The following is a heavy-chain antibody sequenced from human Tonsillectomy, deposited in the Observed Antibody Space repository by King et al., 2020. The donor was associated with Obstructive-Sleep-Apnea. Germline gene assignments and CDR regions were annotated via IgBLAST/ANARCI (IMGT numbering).Heavy chain of an antibody. V-gene: IGHV3-11*06. Sequence: VQLVESGGGLVKPGGSLRLSCAASGFTFSDYYMSWIRQAPGKGLEWVSYISSSSSYTNYADSVKGRFTISRDNAKNSLYLQMNSLRAEDTAVYYCARDRGRQYYDFWSGYYSDDDYWGQGTLVTVSS. CDR2: ISSSSSYT. D-gene: IGHD3-3*01. CDR3: ARDRGRQYYDFWSGYYSDDDY. CDR1: GFTFSDYY. J-gene: IGHJ4*02.